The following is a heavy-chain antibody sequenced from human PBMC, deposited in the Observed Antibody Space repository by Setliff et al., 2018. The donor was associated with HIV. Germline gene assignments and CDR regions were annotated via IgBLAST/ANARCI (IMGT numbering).Heavy chain of an antibody. Sequence: PSETLSLTCTVSGAFISSGTFYWGWIRQPPGKGLEWLGSVYYSGSTQYNPSFKSRVTISTDTFKTRFSLKLTSVTAADTAVYYCARAEMATIVAFDIWGQGTMVTVS. CDR1: GAFISSGTFY. CDR2: VYYSGST. V-gene: IGHV4-39*07. CDR3: ARAEMATIVAFDI. J-gene: IGHJ3*02. D-gene: IGHD5-12*01.